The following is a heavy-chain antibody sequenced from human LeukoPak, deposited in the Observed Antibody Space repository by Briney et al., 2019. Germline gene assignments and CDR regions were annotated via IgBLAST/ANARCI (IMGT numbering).Heavy chain of an antibody. Sequence: KPSETLSLTCTVSGGSISSNTYYWGWIRQPPGKGLEWIGEINHSGSTNYNPSLKSRVTISVDTSKNQFSLKLSSVTAADTAVYYCAREHVRTSGNTLDLWGKGTTVTVSS. CDR3: AREHVRTSGNTLDL. D-gene: IGHD4-23*01. CDR2: INHSGST. J-gene: IGHJ6*04. CDR1: GGSISSNTYY. V-gene: IGHV4-39*07.